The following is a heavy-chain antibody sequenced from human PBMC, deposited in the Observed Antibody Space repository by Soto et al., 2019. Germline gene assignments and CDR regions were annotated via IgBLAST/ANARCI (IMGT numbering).Heavy chain of an antibody. V-gene: IGHV3-30-3*01. CDR1: GFTFSSYA. J-gene: IGHJ4*02. Sequence: GGSLRLSCAASGFTFSSYAMHWVRQAPGKGLEWVAVISYDGSNKYYADSVKGRFTISRDNSKNTLYLQMNSLRAEDTAVYYCARDQRGYSGYDLAYGDHAFDYWGQGTLVTVSS. CDR3: ARDQRGYSGYDLAYGDHAFDY. CDR2: ISYDGSNK. D-gene: IGHD5-12*01.